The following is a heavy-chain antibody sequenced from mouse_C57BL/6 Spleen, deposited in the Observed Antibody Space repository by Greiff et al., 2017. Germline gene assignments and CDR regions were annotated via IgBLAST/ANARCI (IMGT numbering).Heavy chain of an antibody. D-gene: IGHD1-1*01. CDR1: GYTFTSYW. CDR3: ARPMTTVVAYWYFDV. Sequence: QVQLQQPGTELVKPGASVKLSCKASGYTFTSYWMHWVKQRPGQGLEWIGNINPSNGGTNYNEKFKSKATLTVDKSSSTAYMQLSSLTSEDSAVYYCARPMTTVVAYWYFDVWGTGTTVTVSS. V-gene: IGHV1-53*01. CDR2: INPSNGGT. J-gene: IGHJ1*03.